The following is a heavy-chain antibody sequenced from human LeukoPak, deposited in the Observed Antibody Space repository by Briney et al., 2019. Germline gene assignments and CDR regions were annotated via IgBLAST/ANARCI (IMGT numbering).Heavy chain of an antibody. Sequence: SQTLSFTCAISGDSVSSNSAAWNWIRQSPSRGLEWLGRTYYRSKWYNDYAVSVKSRITINPDTSKNQFSLQLNSVTPEDTAVYYCARGSEVVTAGGAYYFDYWGQGTLVTVSS. CDR2: TYYRSKWYN. J-gene: IGHJ4*02. D-gene: IGHD2-21*02. CDR1: GDSVSSNSAA. CDR3: ARGSEVVTAGGAYYFDY. V-gene: IGHV6-1*01.